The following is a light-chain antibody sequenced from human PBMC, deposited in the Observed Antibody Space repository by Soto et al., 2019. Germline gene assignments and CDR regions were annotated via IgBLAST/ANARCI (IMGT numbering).Light chain of an antibody. Sequence: EILLTQSPGTLSLSPGERATLSCRASQSVRNSYLAWYQQKPGQAPRLLIYGASGRATGIPDRFSGSGSGKDFTLTISRLEPEDFAVDYCQQYGSSPYTFGQGTKLEI. CDR2: GAS. CDR3: QQYGSSPYT. J-gene: IGKJ2*01. CDR1: QSVRNSY. V-gene: IGKV3-20*01.